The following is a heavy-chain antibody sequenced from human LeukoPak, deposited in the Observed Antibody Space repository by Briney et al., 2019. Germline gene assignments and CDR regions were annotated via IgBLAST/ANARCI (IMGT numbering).Heavy chain of an antibody. Sequence: GGSLRLSCAASGFTFSSYGMHWVRQAPGKGLEWVGFIRYDGSNKYYADSVKGRFTISRDNSKNTLYLQMNSLRAEDTAVYYCAKDGIGHCSSTSCYAWAYFDYWGQGTLVTVSS. CDR3: AKDGIGHCSSTSCYAWAYFDY. J-gene: IGHJ4*02. CDR1: GFTFSSYG. CDR2: IRYDGSNK. D-gene: IGHD2-2*01. V-gene: IGHV3-30*02.